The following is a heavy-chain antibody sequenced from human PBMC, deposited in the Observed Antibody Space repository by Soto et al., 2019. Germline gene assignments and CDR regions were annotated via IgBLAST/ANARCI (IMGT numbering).Heavy chain of an antibody. Sequence: QVQLVESGGGVVQPGMSLSLSCAASGFTFKTYTMHWVRQAPGKGLEWVAVISYEGSNEYYADSVKGRFTISRDNFRDTLYVQTNSLRVDDPAVYYCVTSAWSDPWGQGTLVTVSS. CDR2: ISYEGSNE. V-gene: IGHV3-30-3*01. CDR1: GFTFKTYT. CDR3: VTSAWSDP. J-gene: IGHJ5*02. D-gene: IGHD6-6*01.